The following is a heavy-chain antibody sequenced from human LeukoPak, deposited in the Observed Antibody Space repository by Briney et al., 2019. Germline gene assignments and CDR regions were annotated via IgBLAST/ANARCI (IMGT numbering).Heavy chain of an antibody. Sequence: GGSLRLSCTASGFTFSSYWMHWVRQAPGKGLVWVSRINSDGSITDYADSVKGRLTISRDNAKNTLYLQMDSLRAEDTGVYFCVRDIAVSGNYFDYWGQGTLVTVSS. J-gene: IGHJ4*02. CDR2: INSDGSIT. D-gene: IGHD6-19*01. V-gene: IGHV3-74*01. CDR3: VRDIAVSGNYFDY. CDR1: GFTFSSYW.